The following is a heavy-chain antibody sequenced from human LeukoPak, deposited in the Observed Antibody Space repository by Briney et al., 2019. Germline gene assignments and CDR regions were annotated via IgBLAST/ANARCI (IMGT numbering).Heavy chain of an antibody. V-gene: IGHV1-18*01. CDR1: GYTFISYG. D-gene: IGHD2-15*01. Sequence: ASVKVSCKASGYTFISYGITWVRQAPGQGLEWMGWISAYNGNTNYAQKLQGRVTMTTDTSTSTAYMELRSLRSDDTAVYYCARDRYCSGGSCYHGDYDYWGQGTLVTVSS. CDR2: ISAYNGNT. J-gene: IGHJ4*02. CDR3: ARDRYCSGGSCYHGDYDY.